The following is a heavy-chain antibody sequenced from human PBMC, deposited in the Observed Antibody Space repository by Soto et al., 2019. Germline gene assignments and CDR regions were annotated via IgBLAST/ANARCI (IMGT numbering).Heavy chain of an antibody. D-gene: IGHD6-13*01. V-gene: IGHV4-59*01. CDR3: ARQQLLPFYYALDV. CDR1: GGSISGYY. J-gene: IGHJ6*02. Sequence: PSETLSLTCNVSGGSISGYYWSWIRQPPGKGLEYIGYIYYRGSTNYNPSPESRVTMSVDTSRNQFSLKVNSVTAADTAVYYCARQQLLPFYYALDVWGQGTTVTVSS. CDR2: IYYRGST.